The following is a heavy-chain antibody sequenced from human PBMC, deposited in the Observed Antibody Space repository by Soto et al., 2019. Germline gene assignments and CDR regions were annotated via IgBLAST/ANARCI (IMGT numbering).Heavy chain of an antibody. CDR2: ISGSGGST. D-gene: IGHD4-4*01. J-gene: IGHJ6*02. CDR1: GFTLSSYA. Sequence: GGSLRLSCAASGFTLSSYAMSWVRQAPGKGLEWVSAISGSGGSTYYADSVKGRFTISRDNSKNTLYLQMNSLRAEDTAVYYCANPGDYSNYYYGMDVWGQGTTVTVSS. V-gene: IGHV3-23*01. CDR3: ANPGDYSNYYYGMDV.